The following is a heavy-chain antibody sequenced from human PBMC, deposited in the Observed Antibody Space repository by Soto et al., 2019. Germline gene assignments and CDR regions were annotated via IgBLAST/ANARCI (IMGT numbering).Heavy chain of an antibody. CDR2: ISGSGGST. J-gene: IGHJ6*02. CDR3: AKRNLRGTSYYYYGMDV. V-gene: IGHV3-23*01. D-gene: IGHD3-10*01. CDR1: GFTFSSYA. Sequence: PGESLRLSCAASGFTFSSYAMSWVRQAPGKGLEWVSAISGSGGSTYYADSVKGRFTISRDNSKNTLYLQMNSLRAEDTAVYYCAKRNLRGTSYYYYGMDVWGQGTTVTVSS.